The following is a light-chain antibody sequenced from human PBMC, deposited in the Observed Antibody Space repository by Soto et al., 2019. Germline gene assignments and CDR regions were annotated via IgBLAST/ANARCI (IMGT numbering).Light chain of an antibody. J-gene: IGLJ1*01. Sequence: QSVLTQPPSASETPGQRVTISCSGSRSNIGSNAFNCYQQLPGTAPKLLISTNNQRPSGVPDRFSGSKSGTSASLAISGLQSGDEADYYCAAWDDSLSGSYVFGTGTKVTVL. CDR2: TNN. CDR1: RSNIGSNA. CDR3: AAWDDSLSGSYV. V-gene: IGLV1-44*01.